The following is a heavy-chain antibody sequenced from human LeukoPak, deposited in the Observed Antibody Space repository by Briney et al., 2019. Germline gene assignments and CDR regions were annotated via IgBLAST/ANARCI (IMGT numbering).Heavy chain of an antibody. D-gene: IGHD4-17*01. V-gene: IGHV3-30*18. CDR1: GCTFSNYV. J-gene: IGHJ4*02. Sequence: GGPLRLSWAASGCTFSNYVMQWVGQGPASGLARVAGISYDGGDKYYADSVKGRFTISRDNSKNTLYLQMNGLRPEDTAVYYCAKDLVGTSVTTWVYWGQGTLVTVSS. CDR2: ISYDGGDK. CDR3: AKDLVGTSVTTWVY.